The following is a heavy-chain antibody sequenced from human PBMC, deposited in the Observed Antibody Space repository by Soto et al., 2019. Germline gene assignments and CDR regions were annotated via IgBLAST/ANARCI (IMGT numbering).Heavy chain of an antibody. CDR1: GFTFSDHA. V-gene: IGHV3-23*01. CDR3: AKDHWSGQWILRYFEH. CDR2: ISGGGASK. D-gene: IGHD3-3*01. J-gene: IGHJ4*02. Sequence: VGSLRLSCVASGFTFSDHAMSWVRQAPGKGLEWIAAISGGGASKYYADSVKGRVTISRDNSQNTVYLQMNSVRAEDTAVYYCAKDHWSGQWILRYFEHWGQGNLVTVSS.